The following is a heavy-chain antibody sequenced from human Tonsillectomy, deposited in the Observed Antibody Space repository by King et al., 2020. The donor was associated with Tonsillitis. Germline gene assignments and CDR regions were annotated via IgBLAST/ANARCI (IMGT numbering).Heavy chain of an antibody. D-gene: IGHD3-22*01. V-gene: IGHV3-23*04. Sequence: VQLVESGGGLVQPGGSLRLSCAASGFTFSRYAMNWVRQAPGKGLEWVSAISAGGGSTYYADSVKGRFTISRDNSKNTLYLQVNSLRAEDTAVYYCAKVTGLDSNGYYYGSFDYWGQGTLVTVSS. J-gene: IGHJ4*02. CDR2: ISAGGGST. CDR1: GFTFSRYA. CDR3: AKVTGLDSNGYYYGSFDY.